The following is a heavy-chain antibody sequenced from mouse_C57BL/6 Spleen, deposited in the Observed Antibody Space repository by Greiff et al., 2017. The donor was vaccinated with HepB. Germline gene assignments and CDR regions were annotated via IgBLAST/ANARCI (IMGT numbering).Heavy chain of an antibody. J-gene: IGHJ2*01. D-gene: IGHD3-3*01. Sequence: VQLQQSGAELVKPGASVKLSCTASGFNIKDYYMHWVKQRTEQGLEWIGRIDPSDSDTNYNQKFKGKATLTVDKSSSTAYMQLSSLTSEDSAVYYCAIVRDLGCFDYWGQGTTLTVSS. CDR1: GFNIKDYY. CDR2: IDPSDSDT. CDR3: AIVRDLGCFDY. V-gene: IGHV14-2*01.